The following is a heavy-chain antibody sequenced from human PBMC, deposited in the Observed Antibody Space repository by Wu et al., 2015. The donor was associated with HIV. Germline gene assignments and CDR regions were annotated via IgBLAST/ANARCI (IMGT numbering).Heavy chain of an antibody. Sequence: QVQLVQSGAEVKRPGSSVKVSCKASGGTFSNYYLTWVRQAPGQGFEYMGRIIPIFTSTNYAQEFQDRVTITADESTSTAYMELSSLRSEDTAVYFCARGSIIDMSTASYYYYVMDVWGQGTTVTVSS. CDR1: GGTFSNYY. CDR3: ARGSIIDMSTASYYYYVMDV. CDR2: IIPIFTST. V-gene: IGHV1-69*13. J-gene: IGHJ6*02. D-gene: IGHD5-24*01.